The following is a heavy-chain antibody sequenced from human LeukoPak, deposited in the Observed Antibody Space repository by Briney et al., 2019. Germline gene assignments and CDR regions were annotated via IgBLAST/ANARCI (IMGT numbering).Heavy chain of an antibody. Sequence: GGSLRLSCAASGFTVDSNYLSWVRQAPGKGLEWVSAISGSGGSTYYADSVKGRFTISGDNSKNTLYLQMNSLRAEDTAVYYCAKEDTAMAPSFVDYWGQGTLVTVSS. V-gene: IGHV3-23*01. CDR2: ISGSGGST. CDR1: GFTVDSNY. J-gene: IGHJ4*02. CDR3: AKEDTAMAPSFVDY. D-gene: IGHD5-18*01.